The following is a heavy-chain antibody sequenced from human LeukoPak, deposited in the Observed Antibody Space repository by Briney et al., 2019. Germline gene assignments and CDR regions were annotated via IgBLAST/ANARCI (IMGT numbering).Heavy chain of an antibody. CDR1: GGTFSSYA. J-gene: IGHJ6*02. V-gene: IGHV1-69*13. CDR3: ASTMVRGVPPYYYYYGMDV. D-gene: IGHD3-10*01. CDR2: IIPIFGTA. Sequence: SVKVSCKASGGTFSSYAISWVRQAPGQGLEWMGGIIPIFGTANYAQKFQGRVTITADESTSTAYMELSSLRSEDTAVYYCASTMVRGVPPYYYYYGMDVWGQGTTVTVSS.